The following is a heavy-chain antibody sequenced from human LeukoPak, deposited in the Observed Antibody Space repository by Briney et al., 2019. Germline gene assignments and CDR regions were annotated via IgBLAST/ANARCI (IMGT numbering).Heavy chain of an antibody. J-gene: IGHJ4*02. CDR2: IYFTGSS. D-gene: IGHD6-19*01. V-gene: IGHV4-39*01. CDR1: VGSISSSSYY. CDR3: ARQPAQSGWSN. Sequence: SETLSLTCTVSVGSISSSSYYWGWIRQPPGKELEWIGSIYFTGSSYYNPSLKSRVTISVDTSKNQFSLKVRSVTAADTAVYYCARQPAQSGWSNWGQGTLVTVSS.